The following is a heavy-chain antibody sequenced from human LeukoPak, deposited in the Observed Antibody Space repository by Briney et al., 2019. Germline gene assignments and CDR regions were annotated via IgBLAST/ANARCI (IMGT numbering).Heavy chain of an antibody. V-gene: IGHV1-8*02. Sequence: ASVKVSCKASGGTFSSYAINWVRQATGQRPEWMGWMSPDSGDTGYAQKFQDRVTMTRNTSISTAFMELSSLRSDDTAVYYCARGPPNWGYDYWGPGTLVTVSS. CDR3: ARGPPNWGYDY. CDR2: MSPDSGDT. D-gene: IGHD7-27*01. CDR1: GGTFSSYA. J-gene: IGHJ4*02.